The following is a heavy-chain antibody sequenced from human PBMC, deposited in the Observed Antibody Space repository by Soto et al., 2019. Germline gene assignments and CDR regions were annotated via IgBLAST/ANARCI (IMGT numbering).Heavy chain of an antibody. CDR3: ARSQGSSTSLDIYYYYYYGMDV. CDR1: GGTFSSYA. CDR2: IIPISGTA. V-gene: IGHV1-69*01. Sequence: QVQLVQSGAEVKKPGSSVKVSCKASGGTFSSYAISWVRQAPGQGLEWMGGIIPISGTANYAQKFQGRVTITADASTSTACMELSSMRSEDTAVYYCARSQGSSTSLDIYYYYYYGMDVWGQGTTVTVSS. J-gene: IGHJ6*02. D-gene: IGHD2-2*01.